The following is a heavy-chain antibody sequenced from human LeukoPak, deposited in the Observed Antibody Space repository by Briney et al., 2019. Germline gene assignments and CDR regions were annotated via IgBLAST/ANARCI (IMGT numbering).Heavy chain of an antibody. V-gene: IGHV4-38-2*02. CDR3: ARATPYYYDSSGTNWFDP. CDR1: GGSISSGYY. CDR2: IYHSGST. D-gene: IGHD3-22*01. J-gene: IGHJ5*02. Sequence: SETLSLTCTVSGGSISSGYYWGWIRQPPGKGLEWIGSIYHSGSTYYNPSLKSRVTISVDTSKNQFSLKLSSVTAADTAVYYCARATPYYYDSSGTNWFDPWGQGTLVTVSS.